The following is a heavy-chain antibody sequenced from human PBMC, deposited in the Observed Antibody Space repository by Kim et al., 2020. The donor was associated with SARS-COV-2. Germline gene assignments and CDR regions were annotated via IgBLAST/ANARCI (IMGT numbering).Heavy chain of an antibody. Sequence: ASVKVSCKASGYTFTSYGISWVRQAPGQGLEWMGWISAYNGNTNYAQKLQGRVTMTTDTSTSTAYMELRSLRSDDTAVYYCASASTYYDFWSGYKNWGQGTLVTVSS. CDR2: ISAYNGNT. V-gene: IGHV1-18*01. J-gene: IGHJ4*02. CDR3: ASASTYYDFWSGYKN. CDR1: GYTFTSYG. D-gene: IGHD3-3*01.